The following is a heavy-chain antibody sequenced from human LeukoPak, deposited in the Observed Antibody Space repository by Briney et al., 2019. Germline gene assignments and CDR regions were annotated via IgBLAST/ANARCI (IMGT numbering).Heavy chain of an antibody. Sequence: EASVKVSCKASGYTFTSYDINWVRQATGQGLEWMGWMNPNSGNTGYAQKFQGRVTMTRNTSISTAYMELSSLRSEDTAVYYCVRGNVAAAGSNYWGQGTLVTVS. V-gene: IGHV1-8*01. D-gene: IGHD6-13*01. CDR2: MNPNSGNT. CDR3: VRGNVAAAGSNY. J-gene: IGHJ4*02. CDR1: GYTFTSYD.